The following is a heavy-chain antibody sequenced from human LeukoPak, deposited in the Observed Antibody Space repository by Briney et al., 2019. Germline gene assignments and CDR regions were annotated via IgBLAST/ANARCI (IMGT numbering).Heavy chain of an antibody. J-gene: IGHJ6*02. Sequence: SETLSLTCTVSGGSIISSDYYWGWIRQPPGKGLEWIGITYYSGSTHYNPSLNSRVTVSVDTSKNQFSLTLSSVTAADTAVYYCARHWRAYSGSSWTDNFYGMDVWGQGTTVTVSS. CDR1: GGSIISSDYY. CDR2: TYYSGST. V-gene: IGHV4-39*01. CDR3: ARHWRAYSGSSWTDNFYGMDV. D-gene: IGHD6-6*01.